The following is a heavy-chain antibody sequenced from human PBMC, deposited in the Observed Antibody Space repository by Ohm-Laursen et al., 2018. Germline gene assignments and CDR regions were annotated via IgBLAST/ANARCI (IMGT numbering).Heavy chain of an antibody. CDR2: INPNDGGT. D-gene: IGHD3-22*01. CDR1: GYSFTTAY. CDR3: AKDSYYDNKGRFGP. J-gene: IGHJ5*02. Sequence: ATVKISCKPSGYSFTTAYMHWVRQAPGQGLEWMGWINPNDGGTSYAQKFQDRVTMTRDTSIRIIYMELNRLTSDDTAMYYCAKDSYYDNKGRFGPWGQGTRVTVSS. V-gene: IGHV1-2*02.